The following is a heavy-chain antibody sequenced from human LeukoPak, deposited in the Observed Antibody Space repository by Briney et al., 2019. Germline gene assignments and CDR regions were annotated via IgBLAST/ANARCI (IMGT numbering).Heavy chain of an antibody. CDR1: GFTFSDYY. CDR3: ARDRVVVVPAAMGGHYYYGMDV. D-gene: IGHD2-2*01. CDR2: ISSSGSTI. J-gene: IGHJ6*02. Sequence: GGSLRLSCAASGFTFSDYYMSWIRQAPGKGLEWVSYISSSGSTIYYADSVKGRFTISRDNAKNPLYLQMNSLRAEDTAVYYCARDRVVVVPAAMGGHYYYGMDVWGQGTTVTVSS. V-gene: IGHV3-11*01.